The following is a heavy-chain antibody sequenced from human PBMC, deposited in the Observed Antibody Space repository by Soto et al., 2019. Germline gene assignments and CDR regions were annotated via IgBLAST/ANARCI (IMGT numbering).Heavy chain of an antibody. J-gene: IGHJ6*03. D-gene: IGHD6-13*01. CDR1: GGSISPYY. V-gene: IGHV4-59*01. Sequence: QVQLQESGPGLVKPSETLSLTCTVSGGSISPYYWSWIRQPPGKGLEWIGYVYYSGKTNYNPSLVSRVTISVDTSRNRFSLNLTSATAADTAVYYCARKGAAASYAHYYMDVWGRGTAVTVSS. CDR2: VYYSGKT. CDR3: ARKGAAASYAHYYMDV.